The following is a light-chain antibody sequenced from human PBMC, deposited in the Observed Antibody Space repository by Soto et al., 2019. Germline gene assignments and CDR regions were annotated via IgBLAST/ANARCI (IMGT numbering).Light chain of an antibody. V-gene: IGKV3-15*01. J-gene: IGKJ5*01. CDR2: GTS. CDR3: QQANSFPIT. Sequence: EIVMTQSPATLSVSPGERATLSCRASQSVSSNLAWYQQKPGQAPRLLIYGTSTRATTFPARFSGSGSGTEFTLTISSLQSEDFAVYYCQQANSFPITFGQGTRLGIK. CDR1: QSVSSN.